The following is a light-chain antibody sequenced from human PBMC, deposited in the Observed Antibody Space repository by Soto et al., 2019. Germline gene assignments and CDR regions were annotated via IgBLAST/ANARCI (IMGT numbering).Light chain of an antibody. CDR2: AAS. V-gene: IGKV3-20*01. Sequence: EIVLTQSPGTLSLSPGERATLSCRASQSVSSSYLAWYQQKPGQAPRLLIYAASSRATGIPDRFSASGSGTDFTLTISRLEPEDFAVYYCQQYGSSPGYTFGQGTKLEIK. CDR3: QQYGSSPGYT. CDR1: QSVSSSY. J-gene: IGKJ2*01.